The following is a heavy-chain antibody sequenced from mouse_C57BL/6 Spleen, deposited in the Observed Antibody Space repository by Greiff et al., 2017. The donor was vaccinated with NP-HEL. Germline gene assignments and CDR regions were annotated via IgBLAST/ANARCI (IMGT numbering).Heavy chain of an antibody. CDR1: GFTFSDYG. V-gene: IGHV5-17*01. Sequence: EVKVVESGGGLVKPGGSLKLSCAASGFTFSDYGMHWVRQAPEKGLEWVAYISSGSSTIYYADTVKGRFTISRDNAKNTLFLQLTSLRSEDTAMYYCARPDSSGYPFAYWGQGTLVTVSA. CDR3: ARPDSSGYPFAY. CDR2: ISSGSSTI. D-gene: IGHD3-2*02. J-gene: IGHJ3*01.